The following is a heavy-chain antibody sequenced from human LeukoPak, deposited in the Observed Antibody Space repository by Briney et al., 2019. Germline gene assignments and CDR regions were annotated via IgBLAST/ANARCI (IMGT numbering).Heavy chain of an antibody. V-gene: IGHV4-34*01. Sequence: SETLSLTCAVYGGSFSGYYWSWIRQPPGKGLEWIGEINHSGSTNYNPSLKSRVTISVDTSKNQFSLKLSSVTAADTAVYYCARGGPAMLQGVSVDYWGQGTPVTVSS. CDR2: INHSGST. CDR1: GGSFSGYY. J-gene: IGHJ4*02. D-gene: IGHD3-10*01. CDR3: ARGGPAMLQGVSVDY.